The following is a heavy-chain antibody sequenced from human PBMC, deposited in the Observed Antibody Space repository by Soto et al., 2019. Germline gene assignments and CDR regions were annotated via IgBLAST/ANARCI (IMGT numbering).Heavy chain of an antibody. CDR1: GESISSSSYY. CDR2: IYYSGRT. J-gene: IGHJ4*02. Sequence: SETLSLTCIVSGESISSSSYYWGWIRQPPGKGLEWIGSIYYSGRTYYNPSFKSRVTISIDTSKNQFSLKLSSVTATDTAVYYRARQRTTVVTQAYFDHWGQGALVTVSS. CDR3: ARQRTTVVTQAYFDH. V-gene: IGHV4-39*01. D-gene: IGHD2-21*02.